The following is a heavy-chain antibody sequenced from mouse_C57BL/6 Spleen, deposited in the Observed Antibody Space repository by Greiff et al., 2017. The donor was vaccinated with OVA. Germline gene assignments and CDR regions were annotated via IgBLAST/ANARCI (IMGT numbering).Heavy chain of an antibody. J-gene: IGHJ1*03. CDR2: IDPENGDT. CDR3: TGSSYRYFDV. Sequence: VQLKQSGAELVRPGASVKLSCTASGFNIKDDYMHWVKQRPEQGLEWIGWIDPENGDTEYASKFQGKATITADTSSNTAYLQLSSLTSEDTAVYYCTGSSYRYFDVWGTGTTVTVSS. CDR1: GFNIKDDY. V-gene: IGHV14-4*01. D-gene: IGHD1-1*01.